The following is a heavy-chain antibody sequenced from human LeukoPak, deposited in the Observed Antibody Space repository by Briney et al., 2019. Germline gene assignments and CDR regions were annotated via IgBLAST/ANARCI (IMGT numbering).Heavy chain of an antibody. CDR3: ARVQTSILRYFDWNDY. Sequence: GGSLRLSCAASGFTFSSYWMSWVRQAPGKGLEWVANIKQDGSEKYYVDSVKGRFTISRDNAKNSLYLQMNSLRAEDTAVYYCARVQTSILRYFDWNDYWGQGTLVTVSS. J-gene: IGHJ4*02. CDR2: IKQDGSEK. CDR1: GFTFSSYW. D-gene: IGHD3-9*01. V-gene: IGHV3-7*04.